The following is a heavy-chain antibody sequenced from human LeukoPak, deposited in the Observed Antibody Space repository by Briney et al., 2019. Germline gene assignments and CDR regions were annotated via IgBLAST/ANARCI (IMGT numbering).Heavy chain of an antibody. V-gene: IGHV4-31*03. Sequence: SETLSLTCTVSGGSISSSSYSWSWIRQHPGKGLEWIGYIYYSGSTYYNPSLKSRVTISVDTSKNQFSLKLSSVTAADTAVYYCARGNYEQVLTWGQGTLVTVSS. J-gene: IGHJ5*02. CDR1: GGSISSSSYS. D-gene: IGHD1-7*01. CDR3: ARGNYEQVLT. CDR2: IYYSGST.